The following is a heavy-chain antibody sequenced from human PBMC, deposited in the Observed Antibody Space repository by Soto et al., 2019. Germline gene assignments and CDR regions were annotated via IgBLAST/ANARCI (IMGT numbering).Heavy chain of an antibody. CDR1: GFALSGSA. Sequence: DVHLVESGGGLVQPGGSLKLSCAGTGFALSGSAFHWVRQASGGGLEWIGRIRNKANNYATAYAESAKGSFPIARDDSIITAYLEMNSLRIADSARYYCTRPGPFASWGRGALVTVSS. CDR3: TRPGPFAS. CDR2: IRNKANNYAT. V-gene: IGHV3-73*01. J-gene: IGHJ4*02. D-gene: IGHD1-1*01.